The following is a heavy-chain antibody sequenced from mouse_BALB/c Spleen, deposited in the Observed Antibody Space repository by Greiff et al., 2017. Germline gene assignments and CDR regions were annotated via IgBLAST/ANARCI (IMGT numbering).Heavy chain of an antibody. CDR1: GYTFTDYA. Sequence: VKLVESGPELVRPGVSVKISCKGSGYTFTDYAMHWVKQSHAKSLEWIGVISTYYGNTNYNQKFKGKATMTVDKSSSTAYMELARLTSEDSAIYYCARGGGSSYGYFDVWGAGTTVTVSS. CDR3: ARGGGSSYGYFDV. CDR2: ISTYYGNT. V-gene: IGHV1-67*01. J-gene: IGHJ1*01. D-gene: IGHD1-1*01.